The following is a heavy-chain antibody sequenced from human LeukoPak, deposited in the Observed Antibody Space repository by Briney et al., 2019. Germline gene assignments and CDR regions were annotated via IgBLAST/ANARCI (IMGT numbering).Heavy chain of an antibody. CDR1: GYSFTSYA. Sequence: ASVTVSCKASGYSFTSYALNWVRQSPGQGFEWLAWMNPNSDNRGYSQKFQGRVTVTRNTSKSTAYMELSSLRSEDTAVYYCARGRGDNFASGRDDAFDMWGQGTMVTVAS. CDR2: MNPNSDNR. J-gene: IGHJ3*02. V-gene: IGHV1-8*03. D-gene: IGHD3-10*01. CDR3: ARGRGDNFASGRDDAFDM.